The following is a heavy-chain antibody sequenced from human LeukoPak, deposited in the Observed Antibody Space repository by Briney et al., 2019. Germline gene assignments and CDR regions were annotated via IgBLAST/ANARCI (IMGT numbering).Heavy chain of an antibody. CDR3: ARVNWNVAFDP. J-gene: IGHJ5*02. Sequence: SETLSLTCAVYGVSFSGYYWNWLRQPPGKGLEWIGEINHSGSTNYNPSLKNRVTTSVDTSKNQFCLKLSSVTAADTAVYYCARVNWNVAFDPWGEGTLVTVPS. V-gene: IGHV4-34*01. CDR2: INHSGST. D-gene: IGHD1-1*01. CDR1: GVSFSGYY.